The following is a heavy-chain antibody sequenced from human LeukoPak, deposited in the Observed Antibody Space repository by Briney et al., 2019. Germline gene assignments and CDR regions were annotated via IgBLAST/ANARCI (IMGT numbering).Heavy chain of an antibody. V-gene: IGHV4-39*07. CDR3: ARRFCSGGSCYSDRGAFDI. Sequence: KPSETLSLTCTVSGGSISTSNYYWGWIRLPPGKGLEWIGSIYYSGSTYYNPSLQTRVTISVDTSKNQFSLKLSSVTAADTALYYCARRFCSGGSCYSDRGAFDIWGQGTVVTVSS. J-gene: IGHJ3*02. CDR2: IYYSGST. CDR1: GGSISTSNYY. D-gene: IGHD2-15*01.